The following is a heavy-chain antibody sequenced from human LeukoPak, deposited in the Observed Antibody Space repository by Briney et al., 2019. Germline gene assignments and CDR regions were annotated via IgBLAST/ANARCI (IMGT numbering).Heavy chain of an antibody. CDR2: MNPNSGNT. CDR3: ARASYYDFWSGYYTRSFDP. Sequence: ASVKVSCKASGYTFTRYDINWVRQAAGQGLEGMGWMNPNSGNTGYAQKFQGRVTMTRNTSISTAYMELSSLRSEDPAVYYCARASYYDFWSGYYTRSFDPCGQGTLVTVSS. V-gene: IGHV1-8*01. CDR1: GYTFTRYD. J-gene: IGHJ5*02. D-gene: IGHD3-3*01.